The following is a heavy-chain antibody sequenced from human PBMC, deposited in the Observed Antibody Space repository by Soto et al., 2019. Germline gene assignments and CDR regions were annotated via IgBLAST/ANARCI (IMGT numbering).Heavy chain of an antibody. V-gene: IGHV3-7*01. D-gene: IGHD6-13*01. Sequence: GGSLRLSCAASGFTFSSYWMSWVRQAPGKGLEWVANIKQDGSEKYYVDSVKGRFTISRDNAKNSLYLQMNSLRAEDTAVYYCARSIAAHTDYFDYWGQGTLVTVSS. CDR3: ARSIAAHTDYFDY. CDR2: IKQDGSEK. J-gene: IGHJ4*02. CDR1: GFTFSSYW.